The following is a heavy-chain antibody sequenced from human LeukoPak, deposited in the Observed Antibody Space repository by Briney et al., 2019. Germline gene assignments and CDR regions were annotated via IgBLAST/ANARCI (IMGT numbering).Heavy chain of an antibody. Sequence: GGSLRLSCAASGFTFSLYTMNWVRQAPGKGLERVSAISSSSSYIYYADSVKGRFTISRDNAKNSLYLEMDTLRAEDTAVYYCARGTYNSDSSGYYYGYWGQGTLVTVSS. J-gene: IGHJ4*02. V-gene: IGHV3-21*01. CDR2: ISSSSSYI. CDR3: ARGTYNSDSSGYYYGY. CDR1: GFTFSLYT. D-gene: IGHD3-22*01.